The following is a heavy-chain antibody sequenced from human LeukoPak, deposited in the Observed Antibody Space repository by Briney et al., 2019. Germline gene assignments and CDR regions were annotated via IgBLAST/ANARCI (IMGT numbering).Heavy chain of an antibody. Sequence: GGSLRLSCAASGFTFSGFWMSWVRQTPGKGLEWVANIKQDGSEKYYVDSVKGRFTISRDNAKNSLYLQMNSLRAEDTAVYYCARDKRYSSSWWDYWGQGTLVTVSS. CDR2: IKQDGSEK. CDR3: ARDKRYSSSWWDY. D-gene: IGHD6-13*01. J-gene: IGHJ4*02. V-gene: IGHV3-7*03. CDR1: GFTFSGFW.